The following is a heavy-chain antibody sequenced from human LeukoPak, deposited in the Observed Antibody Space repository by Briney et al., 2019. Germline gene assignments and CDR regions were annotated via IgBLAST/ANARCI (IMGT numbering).Heavy chain of an antibody. CDR1: GFNFNNYW. Sequence: GGSLRLSCAASGFNFNNYWMSWLRQAPGKGLEWVANIKDDGSEEYYVDSVKGRFTIVRDNAYNSLYLQMNSLRAEDTAVYYCARGGQGYNPHDYWGQGTLVTVSS. V-gene: IGHV3-7*03. CDR2: IKDDGSEE. CDR3: ARGGQGYNPHDY. J-gene: IGHJ4*02. D-gene: IGHD5-24*01.